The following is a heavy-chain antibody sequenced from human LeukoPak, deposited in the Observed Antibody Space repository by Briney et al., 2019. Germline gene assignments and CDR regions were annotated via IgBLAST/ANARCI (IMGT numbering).Heavy chain of an antibody. Sequence: PGRSLRLSCAASGFTFSSYFMHWVRQAPGKGLEWLADIASDGSHTFYVESVKGRFTISRDNSKNTLYLQMNSLRAEDTAVYFCARERQDTILHSGAFDIWAQGTMVTVSS. CDR3: ARERQDTILHSGAFDI. J-gene: IGHJ3*02. CDR1: GFTFSSYF. V-gene: IGHV3-30-3*01. D-gene: IGHD2-21*01. CDR2: IASDGSHT.